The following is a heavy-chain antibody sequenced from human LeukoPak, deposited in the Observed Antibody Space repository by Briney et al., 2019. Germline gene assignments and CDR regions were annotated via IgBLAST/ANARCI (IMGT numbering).Heavy chain of an antibody. Sequence: SETLSLTCTVSGDSISSGYYWGWIRQPPGKGLEWIGSIYHSGTTYYNPSLRSRVTISVDTSKNQFSLKLSSVTAADTAVYYCARGGADYSNYWMNYWGQGTLVTVSS. V-gene: IGHV4-38-2*02. CDR1: GDSISSGYY. CDR2: IYHSGTT. D-gene: IGHD4-11*01. CDR3: ARGGADYSNYWMNY. J-gene: IGHJ4*02.